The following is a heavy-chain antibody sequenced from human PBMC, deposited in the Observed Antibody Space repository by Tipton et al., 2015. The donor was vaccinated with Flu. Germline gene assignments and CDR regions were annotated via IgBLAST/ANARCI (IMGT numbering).Heavy chain of an antibody. CDR1: SGSIRSTNYF. D-gene: IGHD4/OR15-4a*01. CDR2: IYPTGTT. V-gene: IGHV4-39*07. J-gene: IGHJ3*01. Sequence: TLSLTCTVSSGSIRSTNYFCAWIRQPPGKRLELIGSIYPTGTTYNPALKSRVTIAEGTSMNQFSLRLRSVTAADTAVYYCARAVYGAFDAFDVWGRGTMVTVSS. CDR3: ARAVYGAFDAFDV.